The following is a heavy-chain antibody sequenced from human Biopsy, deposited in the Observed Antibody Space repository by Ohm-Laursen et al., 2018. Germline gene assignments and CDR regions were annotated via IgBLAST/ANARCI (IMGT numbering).Heavy chain of an antibody. J-gene: IGHJ4*02. V-gene: IGHV1-69*04. CDR2: IVPILGHL. CDR1: GGTVSRYA. CDR3: AADADGYYTEFDY. D-gene: IGHD3-3*01. Sequence: GASVKVSCKASGGTVSRYAISWVRQAPGQGLEWVGRIVPILGHLNYAQRFQGRVSITADKSTTYVYMELSRLTSGDTAVYYCAADADGYYTEFDYWGPGTLVTVSS.